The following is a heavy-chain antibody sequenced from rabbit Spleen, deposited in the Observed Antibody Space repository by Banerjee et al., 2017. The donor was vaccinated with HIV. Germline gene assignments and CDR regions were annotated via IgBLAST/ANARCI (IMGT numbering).Heavy chain of an antibody. Sequence: QSLEESGGDLVKPEGSLTLTCTASGFSFSSSYFMCWVRQAPGKGLEWIACIDAGTSGFTYFATWAKGRFAVSKTSSTTVTLQMTRLTAADTATYFCARDTSSSFSSYGMDLWGQGTLVTVS. CDR2: IDAGTSGFT. J-gene: IGHJ6*01. CDR1: GFSFSSSYF. CDR3: ARDTSSSFSSYGMDL. D-gene: IGHD1-1*01. V-gene: IGHV1S40*01.